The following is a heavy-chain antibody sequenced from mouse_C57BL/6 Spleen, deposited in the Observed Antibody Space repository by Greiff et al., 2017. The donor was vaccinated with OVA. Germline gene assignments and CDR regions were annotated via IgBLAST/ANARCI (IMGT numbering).Heavy chain of an antibody. V-gene: IGHV1-53*01. J-gene: IGHJ1*03. D-gene: IGHD1-1*01. Sequence: VKLQQPGTELVKPGASVKLSCKASGYTFTSYWMHWVKQRPGQGLEWIGNINPSNGGTNYNEKFKSKATLTVDKSSSTAYMQLSSLTSEDSAVYYCARGDYYGSSHWYFDVWGTGTTVTVSS. CDR1: GYTFTSYW. CDR2: INPSNGGT. CDR3: ARGDYYGSSHWYFDV.